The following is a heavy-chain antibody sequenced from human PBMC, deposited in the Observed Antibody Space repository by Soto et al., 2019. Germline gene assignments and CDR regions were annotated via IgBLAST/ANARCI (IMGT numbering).Heavy chain of an antibody. V-gene: IGHV3-7*05. CDR1: GFTFSSYW. Sequence: GGSLRLSCAASGFTFSSYWMSWVRQAPGKGLEWVANIKQDGSEKYYVDSVKGRFTISRDNAKNSLYLQMNSLRAEDTAVYYCARAYRGYSYGYFYFDYWGQGTLVTV. CDR3: ARAYRGYSYGYFYFDY. CDR2: IKQDGSEK. D-gene: IGHD5-18*01. J-gene: IGHJ4*02.